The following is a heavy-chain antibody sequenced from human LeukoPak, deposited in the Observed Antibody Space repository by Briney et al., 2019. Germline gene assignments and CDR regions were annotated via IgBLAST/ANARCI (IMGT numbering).Heavy chain of an antibody. CDR2: ISGSGGST. D-gene: IGHD1-26*01. J-gene: IGHJ4*02. CDR3: AKGDSGSYYDSDY. Sequence: GGSPRLSCAASGFTFISYAMSWVRQAPGKGLEWVSAISGSGGSTYYADSVKGRFTISRDNSKNTLYLQMNSLRAEDTAVYYCAKGDSGSYYDSDYWGQGTLVTVSS. V-gene: IGHV3-23*01. CDR1: GFTFISYA.